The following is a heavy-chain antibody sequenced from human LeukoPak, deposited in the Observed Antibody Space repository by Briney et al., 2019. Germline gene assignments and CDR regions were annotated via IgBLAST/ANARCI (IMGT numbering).Heavy chain of an antibody. Sequence: ASGKVSCKASEYTFTSYYMHWVRQSPGQGREGMGIINPSGGSTSYAQKFQGRVTMTRDMYTSTVYMELSSLRSEDTAVYYCARDWDMTRTFNDYWGQGTLVTVSS. CDR3: ARDWDMTRTFNDY. D-gene: IGHD2-15*01. CDR1: EYTFTSYY. J-gene: IGHJ4*02. CDR2: INPSGGST. V-gene: IGHV1-46*01.